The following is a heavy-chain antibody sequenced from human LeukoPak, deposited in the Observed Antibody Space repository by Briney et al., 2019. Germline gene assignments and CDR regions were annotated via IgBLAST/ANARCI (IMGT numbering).Heavy chain of an antibody. Sequence: SETLSLTCAVYGGSFNGYYWSWIRQPPGKGLEWIGEINHSGSTNYNPSLKSQVTISVDTSKNQFSLKLSSVSAADTAVYYCARDKGGDSSGHSIFDYWGQGTLVTVSS. CDR2: INHSGST. CDR1: GGSFNGYY. D-gene: IGHD3-22*01. V-gene: IGHV4-34*01. CDR3: ARDKGGDSSGHSIFDY. J-gene: IGHJ4*02.